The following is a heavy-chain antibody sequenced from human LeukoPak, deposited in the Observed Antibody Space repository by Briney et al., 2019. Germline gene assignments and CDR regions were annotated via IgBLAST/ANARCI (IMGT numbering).Heavy chain of an antibody. CDR3: ARSEGSYYYYYMDV. Sequence: ASVKVSCKASGGTFSSYAISWVRQAPGQGLEWMGGIIPIFGTANYAQKFQGRVTITADESTSTAYMELSSLRSEDTAVYYCARSEGSYYYYYMDVWGKGTTVTVSS. D-gene: IGHD3-10*01. CDR1: GGTFSSYA. V-gene: IGHV1-69*13. J-gene: IGHJ6*03. CDR2: IIPIFGTA.